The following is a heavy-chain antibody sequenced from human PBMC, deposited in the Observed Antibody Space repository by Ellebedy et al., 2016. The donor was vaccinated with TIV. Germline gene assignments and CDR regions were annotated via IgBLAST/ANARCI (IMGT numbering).Heavy chain of an antibody. D-gene: IGHD3-22*01. J-gene: IGHJ5*01. CDR1: GFTFSNAW. Sequence: GGSLRLXCAASGFTFSNAWMNWVRQAPGKGLEWVSLIAAGGISTYYADSVKVRFTISRDDSKNTLYLQMNSLRAEDTAVYYCAIDPQEIYDVGFDSWGQGTLVTVSS. CDR3: AIDPQEIYDVGFDS. V-gene: IGHV3-23*01. CDR2: IAAGGIST.